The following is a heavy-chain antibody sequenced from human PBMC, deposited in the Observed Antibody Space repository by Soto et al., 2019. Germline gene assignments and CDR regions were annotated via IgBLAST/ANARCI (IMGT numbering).Heavy chain of an antibody. CDR2: ISGRGGST. CDR1: GVAFSSYA. D-gene: IGHD3-22*01. Sequence: GGSLRPSCAASGVAFSSYAMSWVRQAPGKGLEWVSAISGRGGSTYYADSVEDRFTISRDNSKNTLYLQMNSLRAEDTAVYYCAKVKYYNDSSGYPPLEYWGQGTLVTVSS. V-gene: IGHV3-23*01. CDR3: AKVKYYNDSSGYPPLEY. J-gene: IGHJ4*02.